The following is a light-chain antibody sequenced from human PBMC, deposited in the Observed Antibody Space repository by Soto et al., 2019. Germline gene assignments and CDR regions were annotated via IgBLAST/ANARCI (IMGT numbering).Light chain of an antibody. Sequence: DIQMTQSPSSLSASVGDRVTITCRASQGISTYLAWYQQKPGKVPKLLIYAAYTLQAGVSSRFSGSGSGTDFTLTISSLQPEDVATYYCQKYNSAPWTFGQGTKVEIK. CDR1: QGISTY. V-gene: IGKV1-27*01. CDR2: AAY. CDR3: QKYNSAPWT. J-gene: IGKJ1*01.